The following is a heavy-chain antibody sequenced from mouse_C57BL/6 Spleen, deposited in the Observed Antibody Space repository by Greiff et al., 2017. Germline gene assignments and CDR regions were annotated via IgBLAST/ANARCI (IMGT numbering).Heavy chain of an antibody. V-gene: IGHV1-64*01. CDR1: GYTFTSYW. CDR3: AKDGRGYAMDY. Sequence: QVQLKQPGAELVKPGASVKLSCKASGYTFTSYWMHWVKQRPGQGLEWIGMIHPNSGSTNYNEKFKSKATLTVDKSSSTAYMQLSSLTSEDSAVYYCAKDGRGYAMDYWGQGTSVTVSS. CDR2: IHPNSGST. J-gene: IGHJ4*01.